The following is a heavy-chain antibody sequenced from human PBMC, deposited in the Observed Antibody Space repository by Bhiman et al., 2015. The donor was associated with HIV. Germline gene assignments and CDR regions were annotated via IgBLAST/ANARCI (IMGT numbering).Heavy chain of an antibody. J-gene: IGHJ6*02. V-gene: IGHV3-13*01. CDR2: IGFAGDT. CDR3: ARATFSGSYPYYYYGMDV. Sequence: EVQLVESGGGLVQPGGSLRLSCAASGFTFSSHDMHWVRQATGKGLEWVSAIGFAGDTYYSGSVKGRFTISRESAKNSLYLQMNSLRAGDTAVYYCARATFSGSYPYYYYGMDVWGQGTTVTVSS. D-gene: IGHD3-10*01. CDR1: GFTFSSHD.